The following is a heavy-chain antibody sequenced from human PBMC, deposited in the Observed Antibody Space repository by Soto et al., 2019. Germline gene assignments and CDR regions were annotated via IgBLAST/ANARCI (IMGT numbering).Heavy chain of an antibody. D-gene: IGHD1-26*01. CDR2: INSDGSST. J-gene: IGHJ4*02. Sequence: GGSLRLSCAASGFTFTTYWMHWVRQAPGKGPVWVSRINSDGSSTHYADSVRGRFSISRDNAKNTLYLQMNSLGAEDTAVYYCARTDSYSTFDYWGQGTLVTVSS. CDR3: ARTDSYSTFDY. V-gene: IGHV3-74*01. CDR1: GFTFTTYW.